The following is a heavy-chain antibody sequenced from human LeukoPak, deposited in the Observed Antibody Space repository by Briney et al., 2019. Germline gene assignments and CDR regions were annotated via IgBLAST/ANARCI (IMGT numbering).Heavy chain of an antibody. D-gene: IGHD3-22*01. CDR1: GYTFTGYY. CDR2: IIPIFGTA. CDR3: ARDRYYYDSSGYYYVEGDTFDY. J-gene: IGHJ4*02. Sequence: SVKVSCKASGYTFTGYYMHWVRQAPGQGLEWMGGIIPIFGTANYAQKFQGRVTITADESTSTAYMELSSLRSEDTAVYYCARDRYYYDSSGYYYVEGDTFDYWGQGTLVTVSS. V-gene: IGHV1-69*13.